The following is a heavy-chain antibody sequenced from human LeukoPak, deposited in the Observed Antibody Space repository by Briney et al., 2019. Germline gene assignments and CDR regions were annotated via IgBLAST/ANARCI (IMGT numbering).Heavy chain of an antibody. D-gene: IGHD6-13*01. J-gene: IGHJ4*02. CDR2: INQGGSER. Sequence: GMSLRLSCAASGFRFSSFALHWVRQAPGKGLEWVANINQGGSERYYVDSVKGRFTISRDNAKNSLFLQMNSLRAEDTAVYYCARDLNVAAAATPFDYWGQGTLVTVSS. CDR1: GFRFSSFA. CDR3: ARDLNVAAAATPFDY. V-gene: IGHV3-7*03.